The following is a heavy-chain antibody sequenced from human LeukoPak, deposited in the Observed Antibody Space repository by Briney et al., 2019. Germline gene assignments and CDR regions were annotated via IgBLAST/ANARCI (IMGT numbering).Heavy chain of an antibody. J-gene: IGHJ4*02. D-gene: IGHD2/OR15-2a*01. V-gene: IGHV3-43*02. Sequence: GGSLRLSCAASGFHFRDFSMLWVRQVPGKGLEWVSLVSGDGDTTHYADSVKGRFTISRDNNKNSLFLQMNSLRVEDTAFYYCAKGNNSLSFNFDYWGQGALVTVSS. CDR3: AKGNNSLSFNFDY. CDR2: VSGDGDTT. CDR1: GFHFRDFS.